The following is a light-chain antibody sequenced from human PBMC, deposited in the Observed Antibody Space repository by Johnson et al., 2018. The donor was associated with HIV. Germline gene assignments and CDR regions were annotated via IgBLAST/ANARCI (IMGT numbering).Light chain of an antibody. Sequence: QSVLTQPPSVSAAPGQKVTISCSGSSSNIGKNYVSWYQQLPGTAPKLLIYDNHKRPSGIPDRLSGSKSGTSATLGITGLQTGDDADYYCGTWDSSLSAGLFGTGTKVTVL. CDR3: GTWDSSLSAGL. CDR1: SSNIGKNY. CDR2: DNH. V-gene: IGLV1-51*01. J-gene: IGLJ1*01.